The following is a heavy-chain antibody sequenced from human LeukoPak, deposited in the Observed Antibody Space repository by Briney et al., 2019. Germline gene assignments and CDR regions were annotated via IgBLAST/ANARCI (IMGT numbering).Heavy chain of an antibody. Sequence: GASVKVSCKASGYTFTSYDINWVRQATGQGLEWMGWMNPNSGNRGYAQKFQGRVTMTRNTSISTAYMELSSLRSEDTAVYYCASMTAAAGTRPFDYWGQGTLVTVSS. J-gene: IGHJ4*02. D-gene: IGHD6-13*01. CDR2: MNPNSGNR. V-gene: IGHV1-8*01. CDR1: GYTFTSYD. CDR3: ASMTAAAGTRPFDY.